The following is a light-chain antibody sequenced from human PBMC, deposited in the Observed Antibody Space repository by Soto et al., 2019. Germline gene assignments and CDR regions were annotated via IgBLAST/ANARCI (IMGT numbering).Light chain of an antibody. CDR3: QQRGNWPRT. V-gene: IGKV3-11*01. CDR2: DVS. J-gene: IGKJ2*01. CDR1: QSVSSY. Sequence: EIVLTQSPATLSLSPGDTATLSCRASQSVSSYLAWYQQKPGQAPRLLIYDVSNRATGIPARFSGRGSGTGFTLTIGSLEPEDCAVYYCQQRGNWPRTFGQGTKVEIK.